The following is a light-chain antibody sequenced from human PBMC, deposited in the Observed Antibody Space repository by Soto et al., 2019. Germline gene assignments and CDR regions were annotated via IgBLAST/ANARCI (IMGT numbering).Light chain of an antibody. V-gene: IGLV2-14*01. CDR2: EVS. CDR3: SSYTSSNTPVV. J-gene: IGLJ2*01. CDR1: SSDVGGYNY. Sequence: QSALTQPASVSGSPGQSITISCTGTSSDVGGYNYVSWYQQYPGKAPKLMIYEVSNRPSGVSNRFSGSKSGNTASLTISGLQAEDEADYSCSSYTSSNTPVVFGGGTKVTVL.